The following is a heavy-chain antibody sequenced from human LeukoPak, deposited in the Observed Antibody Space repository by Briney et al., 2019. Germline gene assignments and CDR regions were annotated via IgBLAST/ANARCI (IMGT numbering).Heavy chain of an antibody. CDR2: IYYSGST. D-gene: IGHD5-12*01. Sequence: PSETLSLTCTVSGGSISSYYWGWIRQPPGKGLEWIGSIYYSGSTYYNPSPKSRVTISVDTSKNQFSLKLSSVTAADTAVYYCARHGDGYNPPYFDYWGQGTLVTVSS. CDR3: ARHGDGYNPPYFDY. J-gene: IGHJ4*02. V-gene: IGHV4-39*01. CDR1: GGSISSYY.